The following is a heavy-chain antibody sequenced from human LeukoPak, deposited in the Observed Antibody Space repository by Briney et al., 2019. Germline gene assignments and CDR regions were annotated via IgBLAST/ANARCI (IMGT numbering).Heavy chain of an antibody. D-gene: IGHD6-13*01. CDR3: ARNSASRLKQQSTDYYYYGMDV. CDR2: IGTAGDT. J-gene: IGHJ6*02. Sequence: PGGSLRLSCAASGFTFSSYDMHWVRQATGKGLEWVSAIGTAGDTYYPGSVKGRFTISRENAKNSLYLQMNSLRAGDTAVYYCARNSASRLKQQSTDYYYYGMDVWGQGTTVTVSS. V-gene: IGHV3-13*04. CDR1: GFTFSSYD.